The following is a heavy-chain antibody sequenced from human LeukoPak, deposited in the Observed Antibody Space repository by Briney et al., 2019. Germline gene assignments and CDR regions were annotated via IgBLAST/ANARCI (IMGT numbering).Heavy chain of an antibody. CDR1: GGSISGYF. CDR2: IYSSGST. Sequence: SETLSLTCTVFGGSISGYFWTWIRQPAGKGLEWIGRIYSSGSTNYNPSLKSRLTMSVDTSKNQFSLNLSSVTAADTAVYFCARDRERFGESDYWGQGTLVTVSS. V-gene: IGHV4-4*07. CDR3: ARDRERFGESDY. J-gene: IGHJ4*02. D-gene: IGHD3-10*01.